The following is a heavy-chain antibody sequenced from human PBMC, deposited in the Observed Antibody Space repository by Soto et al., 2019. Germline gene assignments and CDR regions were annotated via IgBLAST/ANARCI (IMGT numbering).Heavy chain of an antibody. Sequence: PGWSLRLSCAASGFTFSSYGMHWVRQAPGKGLEWVAVISYDGSNKYYADSVKGRFTISRDNSKNTLYLQMNSLRAEDTAVYYCAKGPRVVRFLEWLLVGMDVWGQGTTVTVSS. D-gene: IGHD3-3*01. CDR3: AKGPRVVRFLEWLLVGMDV. J-gene: IGHJ6*02. CDR1: GFTFSSYG. V-gene: IGHV3-30*18. CDR2: ISYDGSNK.